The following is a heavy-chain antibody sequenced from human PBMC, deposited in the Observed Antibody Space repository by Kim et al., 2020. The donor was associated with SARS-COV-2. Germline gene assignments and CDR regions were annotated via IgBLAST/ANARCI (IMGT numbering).Heavy chain of an antibody. CDR3: AKDGAGGRFGETYFDY. CDR2: ISGSGGST. D-gene: IGHD3-10*01. V-gene: IGHV3-23*01. CDR1: GFTFSSYA. J-gene: IGHJ4*02. Sequence: GGSLRLSCAASGFTFSSYAMSWVRQAPGKGLEWVSAISGSGGSTYYADSVKGRFTISRDNSKNTLYLQMNSLRAEDTAVYYCAKDGAGGRFGETYFDYWGQGTLVTVSS.